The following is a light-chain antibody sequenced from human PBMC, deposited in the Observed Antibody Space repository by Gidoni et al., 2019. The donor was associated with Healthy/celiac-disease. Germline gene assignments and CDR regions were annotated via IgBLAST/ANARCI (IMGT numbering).Light chain of an antibody. Sequence: DTVMTQSPDSLAVSRGERATINCKASQSVLYSFNNKNYLAGYKQKPGQPPKLLIYWASTRESGVPDRFSGSGSGTDFTLTISSLQAEEVAVYYCQQYYSTPRTFGQGTKVEIK. CDR2: WAS. V-gene: IGKV4-1*01. J-gene: IGKJ1*01. CDR1: QSVLYSFNNKNY. CDR3: QQYYSTPRT.